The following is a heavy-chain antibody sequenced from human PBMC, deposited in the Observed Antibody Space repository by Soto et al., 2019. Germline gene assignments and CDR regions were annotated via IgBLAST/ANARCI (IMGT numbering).Heavy chain of an antibody. CDR1: GDSVSSNSAA. CDR3: AREEEWGRGQLERTYYYYYMDV. J-gene: IGHJ6*03. CDR2: TYYRSKWYN. Sequence: SQTLSLTCAISGDSVSSNSAAWNWIRQSPSRGLEWLGRTYYRSKWYNDYAVSVKSRITINPDTSKNQFSLQLNSVTPEDTAVYYCAREEEWGRGQLERTYYYYYMDVWGKGTTVTVSS. V-gene: IGHV6-1*01. D-gene: IGHD1-1*01.